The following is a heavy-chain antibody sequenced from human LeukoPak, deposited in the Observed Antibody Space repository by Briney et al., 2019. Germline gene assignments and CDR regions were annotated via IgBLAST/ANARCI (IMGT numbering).Heavy chain of an antibody. J-gene: IGHJ4*02. CDR3: ARDRAVTGGEELDY. CDR2: INPNSGDR. Sequence: ASVKVSCKASGYTFSGHYIHWVRQAPGQGLEWMGRINPNSGDRNYAQKFQGRVTMTGDTSISTAYMELNGLRSDDTAVYYCARDRAVTGGEELDYWGQGALVTVSS. D-gene: IGHD6-19*01. CDR1: GYTFSGHY. V-gene: IGHV1-2*06.